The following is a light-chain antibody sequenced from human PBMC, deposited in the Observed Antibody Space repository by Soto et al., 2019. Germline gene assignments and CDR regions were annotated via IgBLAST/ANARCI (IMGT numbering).Light chain of an antibody. CDR2: DVN. CDR3: CSYAGSYTWV. CDR1: SSDVGDYNY. V-gene: IGLV2-11*01. J-gene: IGLJ3*02. Sequence: QSALTQPRSVSGSPGQSVTISCTGTSSDVGDYNYVSWYQQHPGKAPKLMIYDVNKRPSGVTDRFSGSKSGNTASLTISGLQAEDEAGYYCCSYAGSYTWVFGGGTKLTVL.